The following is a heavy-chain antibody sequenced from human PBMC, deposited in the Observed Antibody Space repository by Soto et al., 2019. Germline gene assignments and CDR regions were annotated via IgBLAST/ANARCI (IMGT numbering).Heavy chain of an antibody. Sequence: ASVKVSCKASGYTFTSYPMHWVRQAPGKRLEWMGWINAGNGNTKYSQKFQGRVTITRDTSASTAYMELSSLRSEDTAVYYCARDLWFGELAGGCFDYWGQGTLVTVSS. CDR1: GYTFTSYP. CDR2: INAGNGNT. CDR3: ARDLWFGELAGGCFDY. J-gene: IGHJ4*02. V-gene: IGHV1-3*01. D-gene: IGHD3-10*01.